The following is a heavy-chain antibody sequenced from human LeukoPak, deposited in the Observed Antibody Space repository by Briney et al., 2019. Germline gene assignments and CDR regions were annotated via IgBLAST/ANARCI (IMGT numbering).Heavy chain of an antibody. Sequence: GGSLRLSCAASGVIFSTYSMNWVRQAPGKGLEWVSSISSSSSYIYYADSVKGRFTISRDNAKNSLYLQMNSLRAEDTAVYYCARNSNGGKYFDYWGQGTLVTVSS. J-gene: IGHJ4*02. CDR3: ARNSNGGKYFDY. CDR2: ISSSSSYI. D-gene: IGHD4-23*01. CDR1: GVIFSTYS. V-gene: IGHV3-21*01.